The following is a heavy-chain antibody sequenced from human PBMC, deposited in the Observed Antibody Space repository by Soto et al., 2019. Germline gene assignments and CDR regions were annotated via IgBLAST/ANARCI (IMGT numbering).Heavy chain of an antibody. CDR1: GYSFTSYW. V-gene: IGHV5-51*01. J-gene: IGHJ4*02. CDR3: ARLEYYYDSSGSRSFDY. CDR2: IYPGDSDT. D-gene: IGHD3-22*01. Sequence: GESLKISCKGSGYSFTSYWIGWVRQMPGKGLEWMGIIYPGDSDTRYSPSFQGQVTISADKSISTAYLQWSSLKASDTAMYYCARLEYYYDSSGSRSFDYWGQGTLVTVSS.